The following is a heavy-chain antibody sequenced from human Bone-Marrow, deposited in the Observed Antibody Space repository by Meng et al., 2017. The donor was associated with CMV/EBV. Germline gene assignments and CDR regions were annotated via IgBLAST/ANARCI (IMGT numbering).Heavy chain of an antibody. D-gene: IGHD1-26*01. Sequence: SETLSLTCAVYGGSFSGYYWSWIRQPPGKGLEWIGEINHSGSTNYNPSLKSRVTISVDTSKNQFSLKLSSVTAADTAVYYCARGRVVVGVGMDVWGQGTTVTVSS. CDR2: INHSGST. CDR3: ARGRVVVGVGMDV. V-gene: IGHV4-34*01. J-gene: IGHJ6*02. CDR1: GGSFSGYY.